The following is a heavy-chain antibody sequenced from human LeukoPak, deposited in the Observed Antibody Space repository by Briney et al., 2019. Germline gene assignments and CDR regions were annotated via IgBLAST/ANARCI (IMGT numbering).Heavy chain of an antibody. Sequence: GGSLRLSCAASGFTFSSYGMSWVRQAPGKGLEWVSAISGSGGSTYYADSVKGRFTISRDNAKDSLYLQMNSLRAEDTALYYCAKDNDSSGYYHYYFDYWGQGTLVTVSS. V-gene: IGHV3-23*01. J-gene: IGHJ4*02. CDR2: ISGSGGST. CDR1: GFTFSSYG. CDR3: AKDNDSSGYYHYYFDY. D-gene: IGHD3-22*01.